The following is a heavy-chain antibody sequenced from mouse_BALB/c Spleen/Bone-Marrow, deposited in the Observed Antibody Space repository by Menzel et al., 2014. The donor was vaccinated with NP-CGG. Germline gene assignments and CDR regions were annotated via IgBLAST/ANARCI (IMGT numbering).Heavy chain of an antibody. CDR2: IYPGSGST. CDR3: ANRGRYAMDY. Sequence: LMESGPELVKPGASVKISCKASGYTFTDYYINWVKQKPGQGLEWIGWIYPGSGSTKYNEKFKGKATLTVDASSSTAYMQLSSLASEDTAVYFCANRGRYAMDYWGQGTPVTVSS. J-gene: IGHJ4*01. V-gene: IGHV1-84*02. CDR1: GYTFTDYY.